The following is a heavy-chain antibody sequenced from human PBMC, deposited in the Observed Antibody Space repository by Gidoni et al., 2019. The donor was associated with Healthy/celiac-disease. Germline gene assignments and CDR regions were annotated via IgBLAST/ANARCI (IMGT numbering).Heavy chain of an antibody. D-gene: IGHD2-2*01. CDR2: FAPEDGET. J-gene: IGHJ6*02. Sequence: QVQLVQSGAEVKKPGASVKVSCKVSGYTLTDLSMPWVRQAPGKGLAWMGGFAPEDGETIYEQKFQGRVTMTEDTSTDTAYMELSSLRSEDTAVYYCATATPRVGPRRADYYYYGMDVWGQGTTVTVSS. CDR3: ATATPRVGPRRADYYYYGMDV. V-gene: IGHV1-24*01. CDR1: GYTLTDLS.